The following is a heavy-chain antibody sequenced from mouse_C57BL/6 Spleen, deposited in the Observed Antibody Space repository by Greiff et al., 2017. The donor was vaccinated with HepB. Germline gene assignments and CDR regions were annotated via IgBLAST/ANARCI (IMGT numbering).Heavy chain of an antibody. D-gene: IGHD1-1*01. CDR1: GFTFSDYG. J-gene: IGHJ1*03. V-gene: IGHV5-17*01. CDR3: ARYRSGYWYFDV. Sequence: EVMLVESGGGLVKPGGSLKLSCAASGFTFSDYGMHWVRQAPEKGLEWVAYISSGSSTIYYADTVKGRFTISRDNAKNTLFLQMNSLRSEDTAMYYCARYRSGYWYFDVWGTGTTVTVSS. CDR2: ISSGSSTI.